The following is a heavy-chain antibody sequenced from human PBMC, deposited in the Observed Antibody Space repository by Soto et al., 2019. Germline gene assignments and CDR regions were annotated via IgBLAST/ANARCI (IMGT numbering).Heavy chain of an antibody. Sequence: PGGSLRLSCAASGFTFSSYVTHWVRQAPGKGLEWVAVISYDGSNKYYADSVKGRFTISRDNSKNTLYLQMNSLRAEDTAVYYCAKESLFCTNGVCPRGWFDPWGQGTLVTVSS. D-gene: IGHD2-8*01. J-gene: IGHJ5*02. CDR1: GFTFSSYV. CDR3: AKESLFCTNGVCPRGWFDP. V-gene: IGHV3-30*18. CDR2: ISYDGSNK.